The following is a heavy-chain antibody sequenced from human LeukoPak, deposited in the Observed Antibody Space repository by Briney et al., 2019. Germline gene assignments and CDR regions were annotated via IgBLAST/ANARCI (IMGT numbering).Heavy chain of an antibody. CDR3: ARTQTSEIFGVVITLRNWYFDL. J-gene: IGHJ2*01. V-gene: IGHV3-48*03. Sequence: GGSLRLSCAASGFTFSSYEMNWVRQAPGKGLEWVSYISSSGSTIYYADSVKGRFTISRDNAKNSLYLQMNSLRAEDTAVYYCARTQTSEIFGVVITLRNWYFDLWGRGTLVTVSS. D-gene: IGHD3-3*01. CDR1: GFTFSSYE. CDR2: ISSSGSTI.